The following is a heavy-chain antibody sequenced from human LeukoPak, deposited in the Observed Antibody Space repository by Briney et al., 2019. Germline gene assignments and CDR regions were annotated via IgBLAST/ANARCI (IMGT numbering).Heavy chain of an antibody. Sequence: SETLSLTCTVSGDSISGYYWSWIRQPPGKGLEWIGYIYYIGSTNYNPSLKSRVTISVDTSKNQFSLHLSSVTAADTAVYYCARLRAETGNGTFDMWGQGTMVTVSS. J-gene: IGHJ3*02. CDR2: IYYIGST. D-gene: IGHD6-19*01. V-gene: IGHV4-59*08. CDR1: GDSISGYY. CDR3: ARLRAETGNGTFDM.